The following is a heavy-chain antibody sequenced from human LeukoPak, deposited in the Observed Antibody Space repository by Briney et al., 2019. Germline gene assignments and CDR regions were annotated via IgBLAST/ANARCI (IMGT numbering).Heavy chain of an antibody. CDR3: ARGGATGYCSSTSCWPALSAFDI. J-gene: IGHJ3*02. V-gene: IGHV4-59*01. CDR1: GGSISSYY. CDR2: IYYSGST. Sequence: PSQTLSLTCTVSGGSISSYYWSWIRQPPGKGLEWIGYIYYSGSTNYNPSLKSRVTISVDTSKNQFSLKLSSVTAADTAVYYCARGGATGYCSSTSCWPALSAFDIWGQGTMVTVSS. D-gene: IGHD2-2*01.